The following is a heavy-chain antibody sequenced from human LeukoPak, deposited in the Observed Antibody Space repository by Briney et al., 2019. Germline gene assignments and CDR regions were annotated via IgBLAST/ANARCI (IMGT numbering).Heavy chain of an antibody. J-gene: IGHJ4*02. V-gene: IGHV1-8*03. D-gene: IGHD4-11*01. CDR3: ARGQRRYRGYSNPGYYFDY. CDR2: MNPNSGNT. CDR1: GYTFTSYD. Sequence: ASVKVSCKASGYTFTSYDINWVRQATGQGLEWMGWMNPNSGNTGYAQKFQGRVTITRNTSISTAYMELSSLRSEDTAVYYCARGQRRYRGYSNPGYYFDYWGQGTLVTVSS.